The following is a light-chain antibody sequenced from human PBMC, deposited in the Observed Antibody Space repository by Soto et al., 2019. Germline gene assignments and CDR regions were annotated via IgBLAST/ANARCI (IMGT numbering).Light chain of an antibody. CDR1: QGISNY. Sequence: DIQMTQSPSAMSASVGDRVTITSRASQGISNYLAWFQQKPGKVPKRLIYGASSLQSGVPSRFSGTGSGTEFTLTISSLQPEDFATYYRQQYNSYSAFGQGTKVDIK. J-gene: IGKJ1*01. CDR2: GAS. CDR3: QQYNSYSA. V-gene: IGKV1-17*03.